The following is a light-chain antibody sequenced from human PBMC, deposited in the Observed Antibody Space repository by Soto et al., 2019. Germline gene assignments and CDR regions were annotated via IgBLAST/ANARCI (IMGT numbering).Light chain of an antibody. V-gene: IGKV1-9*01. CDR1: QDVSRS. J-gene: IGKJ1*01. CDR2: AAS. CDR3: QQYNTYLWT. Sequence: DTQLTQSPSFLSASVGDRVSITCRASQDVSRSVGWYQQKPGKAPKLLISAASTLHSGVPSRFSGSGSGTDFTLTISSLQPEDFATYYCQQYNTYLWTFGQGTKVEIK.